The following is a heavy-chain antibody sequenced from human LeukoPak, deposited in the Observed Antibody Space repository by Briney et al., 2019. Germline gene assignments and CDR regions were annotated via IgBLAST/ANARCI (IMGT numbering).Heavy chain of an antibody. D-gene: IGHD6-19*01. CDR1: GFTFTKCA. CDR3: AGDRNSDWYSPLDY. CDR2: ITATGDTA. Sequence: HPGGSLRLSCVASGFTFTKCAMSWIRQAPGKGLEWVAIITATGDTAYYADSVKGRFTISRDNSRNTVYMQTDSLRAEDTAIYYCAGDRNSDWYSPLDYWGQGSQVTVSP. J-gene: IGHJ4*02. V-gene: IGHV3-23*01.